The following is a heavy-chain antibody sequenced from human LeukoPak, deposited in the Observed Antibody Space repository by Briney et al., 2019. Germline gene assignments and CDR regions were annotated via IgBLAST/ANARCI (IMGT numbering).Heavy chain of an antibody. J-gene: IGHJ3*01. CDR2: TYYRSKWFY. V-gene: IGHV6-1*01. D-gene: IGHD3-10*01. Sequence: SQTLSLTCAISGDSVSSNSAAWDWIRQSPSRGLEWLGRTYYRSKWFYDYAVSVKSRITINPDTSKNQFSLLLNSVTPVDTAVYYCTRDSGLGNDAFDVWGQGTMVTVSS. CDR1: GDSVSSNSAA. CDR3: TRDSGLGNDAFDV.